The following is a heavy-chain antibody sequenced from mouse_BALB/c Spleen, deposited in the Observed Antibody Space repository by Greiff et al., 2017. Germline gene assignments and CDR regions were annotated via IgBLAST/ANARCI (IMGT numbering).Heavy chain of an antibody. V-gene: IGHV5-17*02. Sequence: EVQLQESGGGLVQPGGSRKLSCAASGFTFSSFGMHWVRQAPEKGLEWVAYISSGSSTIYYADTVKGRFTISRDNPKNTLFLQMTSLRSEDTAMYYCARSGYGNFFFDYWGQGTTLTVSS. CDR3: ARSGYGNFFFDY. CDR1: GFTFSSFG. J-gene: IGHJ2*01. CDR2: ISSGSSTI. D-gene: IGHD2-1*01.